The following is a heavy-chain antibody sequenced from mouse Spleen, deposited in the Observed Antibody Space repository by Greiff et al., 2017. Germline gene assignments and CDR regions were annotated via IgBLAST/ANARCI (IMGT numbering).Heavy chain of an antibody. Sequence: VQLKQSGPSLVKPSQTLSLTCSVTGDSITSGYWNWIRKFPGNKLEYMGYISYSGSTYYNPSLKSRISITRDTSKNQYYLQLNSVTTEDTATYYCARRPYGNFAMDYWGQGTSVTVSS. V-gene: IGHV3-8*02. CDR1: GDSITSGY. J-gene: IGHJ4*01. D-gene: IGHD2-1*01. CDR3: ARRPYGNFAMDY. CDR2: ISYSGST.